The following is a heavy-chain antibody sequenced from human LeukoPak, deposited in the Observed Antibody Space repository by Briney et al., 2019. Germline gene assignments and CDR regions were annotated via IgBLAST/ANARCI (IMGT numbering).Heavy chain of an antibody. D-gene: IGHD5-12*01. Sequence: GGSLRLSCAASGFTFSSYGMHWVRQAPGKGLEWVAVISYDGSNKYYADSVKGRFTISRDNAKNSLYLQMNSLRAEDTAVYYCARVDWSGYDPYWGQGTLVTVSS. CDR1: GFTFSSYG. CDR2: ISYDGSNK. J-gene: IGHJ4*02. V-gene: IGHV3-30*03. CDR3: ARVDWSGYDPY.